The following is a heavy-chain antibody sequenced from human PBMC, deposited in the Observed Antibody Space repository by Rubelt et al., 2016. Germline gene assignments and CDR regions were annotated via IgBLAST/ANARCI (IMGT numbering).Heavy chain of an antibody. CDR1: GGSFSGYY. CDR2: INHSGST. D-gene: IGHD1-14*01. CDR3: ARGRNPDY. J-gene: IGHJ4*02. V-gene: IGHV4-34*01. Sequence: QVQLQQWGAGLLKPSETLSLTCAVYGGSFSGYYWSWIRQPPGKGLEWIGEINHSGSTNYNPPLKSRVTISVDTSKNQFSLKLGSVTAADTAVYYCARGRNPDYWGQGTLVTVSS.